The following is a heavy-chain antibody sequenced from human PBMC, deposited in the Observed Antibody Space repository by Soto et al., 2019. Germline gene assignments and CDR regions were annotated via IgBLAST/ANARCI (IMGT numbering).Heavy chain of an antibody. Sequence: SETLSLTCAVSGGSISSSNWWSWVRQPPGKGLEWIGEIYHSGSTNYNPSLKSRVTISVDKSKNQFSLKLSSVTAADTAVYYCARSTYYCSSTSCQTDYYYYYGMDVWGQGTTVT. CDR1: GGSISSSNW. CDR2: IYHSGST. D-gene: IGHD2-2*01. J-gene: IGHJ6*02. V-gene: IGHV4-4*02. CDR3: ARSTYYCSSTSCQTDYYYYYGMDV.